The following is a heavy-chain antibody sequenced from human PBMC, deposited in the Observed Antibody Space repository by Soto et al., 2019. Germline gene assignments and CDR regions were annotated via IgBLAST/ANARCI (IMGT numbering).Heavy chain of an antibody. CDR2: IDPSDSYT. Sequence: GESLKISCRGSGYSFTSYWISWVRQMPGKGLEWMGTIDPSDSYTNYSPSFQGHVTMSADKSISTAYLQWRSLKASDTAMYYCARHPAIAVAGAVYGMEVWGQGTTVTVSS. J-gene: IGHJ6*02. CDR1: GYSFTSYW. CDR3: ARHPAIAVAGAVYGMEV. V-gene: IGHV5-10-1*01. D-gene: IGHD6-19*01.